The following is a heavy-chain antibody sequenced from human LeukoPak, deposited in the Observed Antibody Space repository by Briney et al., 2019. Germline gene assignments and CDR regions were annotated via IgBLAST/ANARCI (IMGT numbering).Heavy chain of an antibody. V-gene: IGHV1-2*02. CDR3: ARRGMVRGVIINTIEY. D-gene: IGHD3-10*01. Sequence: ASVKVSCKAAGYTFTSYSVSWVRQAPGQGLEWMGWINPNSGGTNYAQKFQGRVTMTRDTSISTAYMELSRLRSDDTAVYYCARRGMVRGVIINTIEYWGQGTLVTVSS. CDR2: INPNSGGT. CDR1: GYTFTSYS. J-gene: IGHJ4*02.